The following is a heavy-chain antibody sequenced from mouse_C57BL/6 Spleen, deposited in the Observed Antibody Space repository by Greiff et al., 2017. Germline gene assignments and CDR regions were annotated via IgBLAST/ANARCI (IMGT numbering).Heavy chain of an antibody. CDR2: ISYDGSN. D-gene: IGHD2-3*01. J-gene: IGHJ2*01. CDR3: ASHDGYYGGFSY. CDR1: GYSITSGYY. Sequence: EVKLVESGPGLVKPSQSLSLTCSVTGYSITSGYYWNWIRQFPGNKLEWMGYISYDGSNNYNPSLKNRISITRDTSKNQFFLKLNSVTTEDTATYYCASHDGYYGGFSYWGQGTTLTVSS. V-gene: IGHV3-6*01.